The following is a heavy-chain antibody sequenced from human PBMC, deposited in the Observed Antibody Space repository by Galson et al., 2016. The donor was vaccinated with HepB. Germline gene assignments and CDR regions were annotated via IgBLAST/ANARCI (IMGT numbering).Heavy chain of an antibody. J-gene: IGHJ4*02. CDR2: IKGGGVSP. V-gene: IGHV3-23*01. D-gene: IGHD3-10*01. Sequence: SLRLSCAASGFTFSNYAMNWVRQAPGKGPEWVSSIKGGGVSPKYADSVTGRFTISRDNTNNTLHLQMNSLRAEDTAVYYYVKDFYGSGSYYSVEHDHWGQGTLVTVSP. CDR1: GFTFSNYA. CDR3: VKDFYGSGSYYSVEHDH.